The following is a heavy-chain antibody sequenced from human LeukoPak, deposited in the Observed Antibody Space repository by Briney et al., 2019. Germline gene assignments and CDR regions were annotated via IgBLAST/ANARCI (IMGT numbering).Heavy chain of an antibody. CDR1: GFTLSSYA. V-gene: IGHV3-23*01. D-gene: IGHD5-12*01. J-gene: IGHJ4*02. Sequence: GGSLRLSCAGSGFTLSSYAMSWVRQAPGKGLEWVSLISGGTDGTYYADSVKGRFTISRDNAKNSLYLQMNSLRAEDTAVYYCARRGATGPFDYWGQGTLVTVSS. CDR2: ISGGTDGT. CDR3: ARRGATGPFDY.